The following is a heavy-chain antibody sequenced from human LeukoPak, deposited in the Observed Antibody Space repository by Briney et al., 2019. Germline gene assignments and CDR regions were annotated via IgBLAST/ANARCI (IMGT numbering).Heavy chain of an antibody. J-gene: IGHJ6*02. CDR2: IIPIPGIA. D-gene: IGHD4-23*01. Sequence: GASVKVSCKASGGTFSSYAISWVRQAPGQGLEWMGRIIPIPGIANYAQKFQGRVTITADKSTSTAYMELSSLRSEDTAVYYCARDERYGGNRGMDVWGQGTTVTVSS. V-gene: IGHV1-69*04. CDR3: ARDERYGGNRGMDV. CDR1: GGTFSSYA.